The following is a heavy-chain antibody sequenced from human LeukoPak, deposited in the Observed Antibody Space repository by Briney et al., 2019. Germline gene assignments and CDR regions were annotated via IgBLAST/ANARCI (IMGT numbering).Heavy chain of an antibody. CDR3: TTPGSCTSTSCYDYYYYAMDV. V-gene: IGHV3-15*01. D-gene: IGHD2-2*01. CDR2: IKSNIDGETA. CDR1: GFTFSNAW. Sequence: GGSLRLSCAASGFTFSNAWMSWVRQAPGKGLEWVGRIKSNIDGETADYAAPVKGRFTISRDDSKTTLYLQMNSLKIEDTAVYYCTTPGSCTSTSCYDYYYYAMDVWGRGTTGTVSS. J-gene: IGHJ6*02.